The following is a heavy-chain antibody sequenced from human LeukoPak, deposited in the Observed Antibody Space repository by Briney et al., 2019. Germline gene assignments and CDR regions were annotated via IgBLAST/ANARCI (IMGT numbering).Heavy chain of an antibody. CDR3: ARESGSVTSEVDFDY. CDR1: GFTFRSYW. D-gene: IGHD4-17*01. Sequence: GGSLRLSCAASGFTFRSYWTSWVRQAPGEGLEWVANIKQEGSENYYVDSVKGRFTIPRDNAKNSLYLQRNSLRAEDTAGYYCARESGSVTSEVDFDYWGQGTLVTVSS. V-gene: IGHV3-7*01. J-gene: IGHJ4*02. CDR2: IKQEGSEN.